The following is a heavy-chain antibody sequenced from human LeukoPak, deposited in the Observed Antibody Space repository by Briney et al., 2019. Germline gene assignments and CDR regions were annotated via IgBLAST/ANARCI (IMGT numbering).Heavy chain of an antibody. V-gene: IGHV4-59*12. Sequence: SETLSLTCTVSGGSISSYYWSWIRQPPGKGLEWIGYIYYSGSTNYNPSLKSRVAISTDASKNQFSLKLSSVTAADTAVYYCASQISSSSADWFDPWGQGTLVTVSS. CDR1: GGSISSYY. CDR2: IYYSGST. CDR3: ASQISSSSADWFDP. J-gene: IGHJ5*02. D-gene: IGHD6-6*01.